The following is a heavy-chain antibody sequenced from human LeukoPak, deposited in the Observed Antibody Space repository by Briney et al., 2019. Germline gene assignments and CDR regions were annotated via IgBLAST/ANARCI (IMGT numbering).Heavy chain of an antibody. CDR2: IYHSGST. CDR3: ARGRDGIPLY. J-gene: IGHJ4*02. D-gene: IGHD5-24*01. V-gene: IGHV4-30-2*01. CDR1: GGSISSGGYS. Sequence: TLSLTCAVSGGSISSGGYSWSWIRQPPGKGLEWIGYIYHSGSTYYNPFLKSRVTISVDTSKNQFSLKLSSVTAADTAVYYCARGRDGIPLYWGQGTLVTVSS.